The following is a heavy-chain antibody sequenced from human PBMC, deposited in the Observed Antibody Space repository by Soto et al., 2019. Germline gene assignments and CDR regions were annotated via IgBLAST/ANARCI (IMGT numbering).Heavy chain of an antibody. CDR1: GGTFSSYA. CDR2: IIPIFGTA. J-gene: IGHJ6*02. Sequence: SVKVSCKASGGTFSSYAISWVRQAPGQGLEWMGGIIPIFGTANYAQKFQGRVTITADESTSTAYMELSSLRSEDTAVYYCARGMDDYGDYSGLYYYYYYGMDVWGQGTTVTVSS. V-gene: IGHV1-69*13. CDR3: ARGMDDYGDYSGLYYYYYYGMDV. D-gene: IGHD4-17*01.